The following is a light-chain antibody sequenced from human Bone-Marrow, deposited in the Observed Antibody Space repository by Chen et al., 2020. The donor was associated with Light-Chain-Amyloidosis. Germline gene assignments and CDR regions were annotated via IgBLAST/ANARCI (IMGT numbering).Light chain of an antibody. Sequence: SYVLTQPSSVSVAPGQTATSDCGGNNIGSTSVHWYQQTPGQAPLLVVYDDSDRPSGIPERLSGSNSGNTATLTISRVEAGDEADYYCQVWDRSRDRPVFGGGTKLTVL. V-gene: IGLV3-21*02. CDR2: DDS. CDR1: NIGSTS. CDR3: QVWDRSRDRPV. J-gene: IGLJ3*02.